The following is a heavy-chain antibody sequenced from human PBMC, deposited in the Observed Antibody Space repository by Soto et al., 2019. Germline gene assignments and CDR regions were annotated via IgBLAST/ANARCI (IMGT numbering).Heavy chain of an antibody. CDR3: ARVRVIRGTMPSHFGL. CDR1: GGTFTNYG. V-gene: IGHV1-69*06. D-gene: IGHD3-10*01. Sequence: QDHLAQSGAEVRQPGSSVTVSCKASGGTFTNYGISWVRQAPGQGLDWMGGLIPLYGTVTYAQKFQGRASITPDKSTSTAYMDLSSLRSGDTAVYYCARVRVIRGTMPSHFGLWGKGTLFSVSS. J-gene: IGHJ4*02. CDR2: LIPLYGTV.